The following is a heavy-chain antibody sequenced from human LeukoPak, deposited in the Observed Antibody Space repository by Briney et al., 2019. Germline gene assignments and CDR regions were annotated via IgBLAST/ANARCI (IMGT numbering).Heavy chain of an antibody. J-gene: IGHJ6*03. Sequence: GGSLRLSCAASGFTFSRHGMNWVRQAPGKGLEWVSYISSSSTTIYYADSVKGRFTISRDNAKNSLYLQMNSLRAEDTAVYYCARGNFYYYYMDVWGKGTTVTVSS. V-gene: IGHV3-48*01. CDR1: GFTFSRHG. CDR3: ARGNFYYYYMDV. CDR2: ISSSSTTI.